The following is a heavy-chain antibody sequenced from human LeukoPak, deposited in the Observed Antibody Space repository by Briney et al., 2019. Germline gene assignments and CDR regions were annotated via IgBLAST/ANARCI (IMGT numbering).Heavy chain of an antibody. CDR1: GGSISSSSYY. Sequence: SETLSLTCTVSGGSISSSSYYWGWIRQPPGKGLEWIGYIYYSGSTNYNPSLKSRVTISVDTSKNHFSLKLSSVTAADTAVYYCARAVAGTFGYWGQGTLVTVSS. J-gene: IGHJ4*02. CDR3: ARAVAGTFGY. CDR2: IYYSGST. V-gene: IGHV4-61*03. D-gene: IGHD6-19*01.